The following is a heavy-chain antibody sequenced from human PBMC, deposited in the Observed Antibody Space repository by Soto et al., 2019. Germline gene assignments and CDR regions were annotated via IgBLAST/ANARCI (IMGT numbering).Heavy chain of an antibody. J-gene: IGHJ6*03. Sequence: QVQLQESGPGLVRPSETLSLTCSVSDGSISGLYWTWVRQSPGKGLEWIGWIYSSGTTNYNPSLKSRVAFSVDTSKIQSSLKLTSVTAADTAIYYCARLRNHYFMDAWGKVTTVAVSS. CDR1: DGSISGLY. V-gene: IGHV4-4*09. CDR2: IYSSGTT. CDR3: ARLRNHYFMDA. D-gene: IGHD1-1*01.